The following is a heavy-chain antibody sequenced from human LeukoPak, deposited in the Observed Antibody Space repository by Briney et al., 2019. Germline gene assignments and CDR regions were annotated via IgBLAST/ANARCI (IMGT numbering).Heavy chain of an antibody. Sequence: SETLSLTCTVSGGSISTYYWSWIRQPPGKGLEWIGYIHYSGSTNYNPSLKSRVTISVDTSKNQFSLKLTPVTAADTAVYYCARHATLVLWTDYWGQGTLVTVSS. CDR1: GGSISTYY. V-gene: IGHV4-59*08. J-gene: IGHJ4*02. CDR3: ARHATLVLWTDY. D-gene: IGHD2-21*01. CDR2: IHYSGST.